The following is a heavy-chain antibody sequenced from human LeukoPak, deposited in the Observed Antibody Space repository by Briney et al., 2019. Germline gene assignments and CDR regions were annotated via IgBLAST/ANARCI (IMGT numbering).Heavy chain of an antibody. J-gene: IGHJ4*02. CDR3: AKVRWDNSGWYYLDY. D-gene: IGHD6-19*01. CDR2: ISYDGSNK. Sequence: GRSLRLSCVDSGFTFNDYGMHWVRQAPGKGLEWVAVISYDGSNKYYTDSVKGRFTISRDNSKSTLYLQMNSLRAEDTAVYYCAKVRWDNSGWYYLDYWGQGTLVTVSS. CDR1: GFTFNDYG. V-gene: IGHV3-30*18.